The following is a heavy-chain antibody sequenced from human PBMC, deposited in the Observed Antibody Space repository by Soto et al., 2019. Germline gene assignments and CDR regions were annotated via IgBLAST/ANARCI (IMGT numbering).Heavy chain of an antibody. Sequence: SETLSLTCTVFGGSIRSYYWSWVRRPPGKGLEWIGYVYNSGSTTYSPSFKSRVTISADTSRNQFSLKLTSVTAADTAVYYCATGGGWLTDYWGQGIRVTVSS. CDR3: ATGGGWLTDY. CDR1: GGSIRSYY. CDR2: VYNSGST. J-gene: IGHJ4*02. V-gene: IGHV4-59*01. D-gene: IGHD6-19*01.